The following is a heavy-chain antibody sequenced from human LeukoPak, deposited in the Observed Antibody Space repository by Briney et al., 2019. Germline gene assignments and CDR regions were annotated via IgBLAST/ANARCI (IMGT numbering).Heavy chain of an antibody. Sequence: ASETLSLTCAVSGGSLSGSYWSWVRQSPGKGLEWIGEINDSGSTNHSPSLKSRVTISVDTSKKQFSLELNSVTAADSAIYYCARDAGMTPSNWFDPWGQGILVTVSS. CDR3: ARDAGMTPSNWFDP. CDR1: GGSLSGSY. J-gene: IGHJ5*02. D-gene: IGHD1-14*01. CDR2: INDSGST. V-gene: IGHV4-34*01.